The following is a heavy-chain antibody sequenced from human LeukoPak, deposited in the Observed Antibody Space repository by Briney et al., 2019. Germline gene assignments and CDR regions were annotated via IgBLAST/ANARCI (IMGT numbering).Heavy chain of an antibody. D-gene: IGHD2-21*02. CDR3: ARSLHCGGDCYDNFDY. V-gene: IGHV6-1*01. CDR1: GDSVSSNSAT. Sequence: SQTLSLTCAISGDSVSSNSATWDWIRQSPSRGLEWLGRTYYRSKWYNDYAVSVKSRVTINPDTSKNQFSLQLNSVTPEDTAVYYCARSLHCGGDCYDNFDYWGQGTLVTVSS. CDR2: TYYRSKWYN. J-gene: IGHJ4*02.